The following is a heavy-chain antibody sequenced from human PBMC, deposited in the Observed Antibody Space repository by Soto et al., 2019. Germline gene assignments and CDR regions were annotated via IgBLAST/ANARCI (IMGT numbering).Heavy chain of an antibody. CDR3: ARGINYYDSGDDAFDI. CDR2: MNPNSGNT. V-gene: IGHV1-8*01. Sequence: QVQLVQSGAEVKKPGASVKVSCKASGYTFTSYDINWVRQATGQGLEWMGWMNPNSGNTGYAQKFQGRGTRTRNTSISTAYMELSSLRSADTAVYYCARGINYYDSGDDAFDIWGQGTMVTVSS. D-gene: IGHD3-10*01. CDR1: GYTFTSYD. J-gene: IGHJ3*02.